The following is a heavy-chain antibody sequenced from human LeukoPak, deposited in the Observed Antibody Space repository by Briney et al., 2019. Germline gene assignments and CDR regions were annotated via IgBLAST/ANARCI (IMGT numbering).Heavy chain of an antibody. D-gene: IGHD3-22*01. CDR2: ISGSGGST. Sequence: PGGSLRLSCAASGFTFSSYAMSWVRQAPGKGLEWVSAISGSGGSTYYADSVKGRFTISRDNSKNTLYLQMNSLRAEDTAVYYCAKGLSYADYYDSSGPDAFDIWGQGTTVTVSS. V-gene: IGHV3-23*01. CDR3: AKGLSYADYYDSSGPDAFDI. J-gene: IGHJ3*02. CDR1: GFTFSSYA.